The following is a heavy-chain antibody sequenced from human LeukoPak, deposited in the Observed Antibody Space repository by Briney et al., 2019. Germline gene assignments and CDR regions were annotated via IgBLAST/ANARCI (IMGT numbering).Heavy chain of an antibody. V-gene: IGHV1-18*01. D-gene: IGHD3-10*01. Sequence: GASMKVSCKASGYTFTTYGLSWVRQAPGQGLEWMGWITTYNGDTDYAQKLQGRVTMTADTSTSTAYMELRSLRSDDTAVYYCAIVLPYFGYWGQGTLLTVSS. J-gene: IGHJ4*02. CDR2: ITTYNGDT. CDR3: AIVLPYFGY. CDR1: GYTFTTYG.